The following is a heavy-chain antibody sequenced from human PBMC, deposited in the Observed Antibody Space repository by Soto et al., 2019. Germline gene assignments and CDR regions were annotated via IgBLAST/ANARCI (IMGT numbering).Heavy chain of an antibody. CDR3: ARDRGNMVAIFHHYYGMDV. J-gene: IGHJ6*02. Sequence: ASVKVSCKASGYTFTGQYMHWVRQAPGRGLEWMGWINPDSGDTKYAQKFQGRVTMTRDTSISTVYMELSRLKSDDTAVYYCARDRGNMVAIFHHYYGMDVWGQGTTVTAP. D-gene: IGHD3-3*02. CDR2: INPDSGDT. V-gene: IGHV1-2*02. CDR1: GYTFTGQY.